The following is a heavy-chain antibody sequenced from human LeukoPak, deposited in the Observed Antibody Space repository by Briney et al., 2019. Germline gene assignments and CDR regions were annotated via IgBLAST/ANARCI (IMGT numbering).Heavy chain of an antibody. CDR2: IIPIPGIA. J-gene: IGHJ3*02. CDR3: ARYCSGGSCPHDAFDI. D-gene: IGHD2-15*01. Sequence: GASVKVSCKASGGTFSSYAISWVRQAPGQGLEWMGRIIPIPGIANYAQKFQGRVTITADESTSTAYMELSSLRSEDTAVYYCARYCSGGSCPHDAFDIWGQGTMVTVSS. V-gene: IGHV1-69*04. CDR1: GGTFSSYA.